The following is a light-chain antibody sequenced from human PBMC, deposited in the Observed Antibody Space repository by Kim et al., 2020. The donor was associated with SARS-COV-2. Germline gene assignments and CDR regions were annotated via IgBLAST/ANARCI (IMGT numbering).Light chain of an antibody. J-gene: IGLJ3*02. V-gene: IGLV3-21*04. CDR3: QVWDRGSDHRV. Sequence: SYELTQPPSVSVAPGKTARITCGGNNLGSKSVHWYQQKPGQAPVLVIYYDSDRPSGIPERISGSTSGNTATLTISRVEAGDEADYYCQVWDRGSDHRVFG. CDR1: NLGSKS. CDR2: YDS.